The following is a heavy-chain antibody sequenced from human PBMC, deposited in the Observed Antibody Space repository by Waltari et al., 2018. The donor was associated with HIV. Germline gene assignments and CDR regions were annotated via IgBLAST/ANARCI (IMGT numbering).Heavy chain of an antibody. J-gene: IGHJ4*02. Sequence: EVQLVESGGGLVQPGGSLRLSCVASGFTFSYYAMNWVRQAPGKGRECVSYISSNSSTIYHADSVKGRFTISRDNAKNSLYLQMNSLRDEDTAVYYCVRVGTSFDYWGQGTLVTVSS. D-gene: IGHD2-8*01. CDR2: ISSNSSTI. V-gene: IGHV3-48*02. CDR1: GFTFSYYA. CDR3: VRVGTSFDY.